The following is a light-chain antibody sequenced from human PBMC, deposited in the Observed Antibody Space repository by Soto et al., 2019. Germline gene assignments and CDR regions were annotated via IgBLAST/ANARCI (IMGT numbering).Light chain of an antibody. Sequence: EIVLTQSPATLSLSPGERATLSCRASQTVSSYLAWYQQRPGQAPRLLIYDASNRATGIPARFSASGSGTDFTLTISSLEPEDFAVYYCQQGSHCPTFGQGTKVEIK. V-gene: IGKV3-11*01. CDR2: DAS. CDR1: QTVSSY. CDR3: QQGSHCPT. J-gene: IGKJ1*01.